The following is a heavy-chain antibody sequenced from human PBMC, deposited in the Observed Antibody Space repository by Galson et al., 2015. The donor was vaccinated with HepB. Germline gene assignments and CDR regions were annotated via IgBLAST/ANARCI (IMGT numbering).Heavy chain of an antibody. V-gene: IGHV4-34*01. D-gene: IGHD3-10*01. Sequence: QVQLQESGPGLVKPSETLSLTCAVYGGSFSGYYWSWIRQPPGKGLEWIGEINHSGSTNYNPTLKSRVTISVDTSKNQFSLKLSSVTAADTAVYYCASTYYYGSVSYYTDYYYGMDVWGQGTTVTVSS. CDR2: INHSGST. CDR3: ASTYYYGSVSYYTDYYYGMDV. CDR1: GGSFSGYY. J-gene: IGHJ6*02.